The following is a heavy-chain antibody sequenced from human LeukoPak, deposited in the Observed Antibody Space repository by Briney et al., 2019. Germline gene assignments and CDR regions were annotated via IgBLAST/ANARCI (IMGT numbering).Heavy chain of an antibody. Sequence: SETLSLTCTVSGGSISSSSYYWGWIRQPPGKGLEWIGSIYYSGSTYYNPSLKSRVTISVDTSKNQFSLKLSSVTAADTAVYYCARNSPPTKDYGDYDPFDYWGQVTLVTVSS. V-gene: IGHV4-39*01. CDR2: IYYSGST. D-gene: IGHD4-17*01. CDR3: ARNSPPTKDYGDYDPFDY. CDR1: GGSISSSSYY. J-gene: IGHJ4*02.